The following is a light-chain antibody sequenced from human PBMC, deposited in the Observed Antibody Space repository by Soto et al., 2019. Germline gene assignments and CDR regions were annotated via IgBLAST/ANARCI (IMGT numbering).Light chain of an antibody. CDR1: QSFNSIY. V-gene: IGKV3-20*01. Sequence: EIVLTQSPGTLSLSPGERATLSCRASQSFNSIYLAWYQQKPGQAPRLLIYGASSRATGIPDRFSGSGSGTDFTLTISRLEPEDFAVYYCHQYDSWTFGQGTKVDIQ. CDR3: HQYDSWT. CDR2: GAS. J-gene: IGKJ1*01.